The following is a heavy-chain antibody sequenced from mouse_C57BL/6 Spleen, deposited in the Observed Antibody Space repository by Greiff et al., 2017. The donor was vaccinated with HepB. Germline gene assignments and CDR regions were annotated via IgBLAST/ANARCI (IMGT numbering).Heavy chain of an antibody. J-gene: IGHJ2*01. D-gene: IGHD2-4*01. CDR3: ARDRGDYDGRGFDY. Sequence: DVMLVESGGGLVKPGGSLKLSCAASGFTFSSYAMSWVRQTPEKRLEWVATISDGGSYTYYPDNVKGRFTISRDNAKNNLYLQMSHLKSEDTAMYYCARDRGDYDGRGFDYWGQGTTLTVSS. V-gene: IGHV5-4*01. CDR2: ISDGGSYT. CDR1: GFTFSSYA.